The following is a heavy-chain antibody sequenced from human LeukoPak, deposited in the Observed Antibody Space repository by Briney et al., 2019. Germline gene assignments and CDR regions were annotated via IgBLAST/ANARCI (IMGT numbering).Heavy chain of an antibody. CDR3: ARAMIVEEGFDY. CDR1: GGSISSYY. D-gene: IGHD3-22*01. V-gene: IGHV4-59*01. CDR2: IYYSGST. J-gene: IGHJ4*02. Sequence: SETLSLTCTVSGGSISSYYWSWIRQPPGKGLEWIGYIYYSGSTNYNPSLKSRVTISVDTSKNRFSLKLSSVTAADTAVYYGARAMIVEEGFDYWGQGTLVTVSA.